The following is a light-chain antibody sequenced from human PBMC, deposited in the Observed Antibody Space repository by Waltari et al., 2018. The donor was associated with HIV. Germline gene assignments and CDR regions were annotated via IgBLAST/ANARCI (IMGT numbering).Light chain of an antibody. CDR2: EAT. CDR1: TGPVTSGHH. CDR3: LLSYSGARPWV. V-gene: IGLV7-46*01. Sequence: QAVVTQEPSLTVSPGGTVTLTCGSTTGPVTSGHHPSWFQQRPGHAPRKLISEATNKFSWTPARVSGSLLGGKAALTLSGAQPDDEADYYCLLSYSGARPWVFGGGTKLTVL. J-gene: IGLJ3*02.